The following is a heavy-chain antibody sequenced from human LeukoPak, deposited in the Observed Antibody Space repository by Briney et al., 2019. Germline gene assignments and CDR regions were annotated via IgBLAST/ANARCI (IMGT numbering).Heavy chain of an antibody. CDR1: GFTFSSYS. Sequence: PGGSLRLSCAASGFTFSSYSMNWVRQAPGKGLEWVSSISSSSSYIYYADSVKGRFTISRDNAKNSLYLQMNSLRAEDTAVYYCARGAIGYCSSTSCYDVDYWGQGTLVTVSS. D-gene: IGHD2-2*01. J-gene: IGHJ4*02. CDR3: ARGAIGYCSSTSCYDVDY. CDR2: ISSSSSYI. V-gene: IGHV3-21*01.